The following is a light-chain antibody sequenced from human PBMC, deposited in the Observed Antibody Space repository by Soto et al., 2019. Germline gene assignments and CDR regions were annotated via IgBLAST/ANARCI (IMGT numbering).Light chain of an antibody. CDR2: DAS. CDR3: QQYGTSPPRST. Sequence: EIVLTQSPCTLSLSPGERATLSCRASQSVSSSYLAWYQQKPGQAPRLLIYDASSRATGVPDRFSGRGSGTDFTLTISRLEPEDFAVYYCQQYGTSPPRSTFGGGTKVDNK. J-gene: IGKJ4*01. V-gene: IGKV3-20*01. CDR1: QSVSSSY.